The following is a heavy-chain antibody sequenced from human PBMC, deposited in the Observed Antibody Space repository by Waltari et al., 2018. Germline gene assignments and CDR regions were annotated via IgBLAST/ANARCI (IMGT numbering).Heavy chain of an antibody. D-gene: IGHD4-17*01. Sequence: VQLVESGGGLVQPGGSLRLSCAASGFTFSSYWMSWVRQAPGKGLEWVANIKQDGSEKYYVDSVKGRFTISRDNAKNSLYLQMNSLRAEDTAVYYCARVGDTVTSQYYFDYWGQGTLVTVSS. CDR2: IKQDGSEK. CDR3: ARVGDTVTSQYYFDY. J-gene: IGHJ4*02. CDR1: GFTFSSYW. V-gene: IGHV3-7*01.